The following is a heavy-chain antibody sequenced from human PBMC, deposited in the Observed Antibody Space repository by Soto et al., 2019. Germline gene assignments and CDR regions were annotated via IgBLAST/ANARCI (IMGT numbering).Heavy chain of an antibody. CDR2: IYTSGST. D-gene: IGHD2-2*01. Sequence: NPSETLSLTCTVSGGSISSYYWSWIRQPAGKGLEWIGRIYTSGSTNYNPSLKSRVTMSVDTSKNQFSLKLSSVTAADTAVYYCARACSSKSRYDVFDYWGQGTLVTVSS. CDR3: ARACSSKSRYDVFDY. V-gene: IGHV4-4*07. CDR1: GGSISSYY. J-gene: IGHJ4*02.